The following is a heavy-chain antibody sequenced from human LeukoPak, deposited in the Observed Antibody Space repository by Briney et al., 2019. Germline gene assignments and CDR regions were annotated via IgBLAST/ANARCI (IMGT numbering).Heavy chain of an antibody. CDR1: GFTFSSYG. D-gene: IGHD4-17*01. CDR3: AREMTTVTTAFDY. J-gene: IGHJ4*02. Sequence: PGGSLRLSCAASGFTFSSYGMHWVRQAPGKGLEWVAVISYDGSNKYYADSVKGRFTISRDNSKNTLYLQMNSLRAEDTAVYYCAREMTTVTTAFDYWGQGTLVTVSS. V-gene: IGHV3-30*03. CDR2: ISYDGSNK.